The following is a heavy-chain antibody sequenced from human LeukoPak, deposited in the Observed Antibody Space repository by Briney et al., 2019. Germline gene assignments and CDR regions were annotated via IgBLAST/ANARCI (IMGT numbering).Heavy chain of an antibody. J-gene: IGHJ4*02. Sequence: GGSLRLSCAASGFTFSSYSMNWVRQAPGKGLEWVSYISSSSSTIYYADSVKGRFTISRDNAKNSLYLQMNGLRDEDTAVYYCARASLAARPKPFDYWGQGTLVTVSS. CDR2: ISSSSSTI. CDR3: ARASLAARPKPFDY. V-gene: IGHV3-48*02. D-gene: IGHD6-6*01. CDR1: GFTFSSYS.